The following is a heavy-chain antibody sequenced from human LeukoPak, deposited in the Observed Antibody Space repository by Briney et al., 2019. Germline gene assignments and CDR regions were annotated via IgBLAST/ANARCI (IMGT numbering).Heavy chain of an antibody. J-gene: IGHJ4*02. Sequence: ASVKLSCKASGYTFTSYYMHWVRQAPGQGLEWMGRINPNSGGTNYAQKFQGRATMTRDTSISTAYMELSRLRSDDTAVYYCDIVGCYSSPRLLVYCWGQGILVTVSS. CDR1: GYTFTSYY. CDR2: INPNSGGT. V-gene: IGHV1-2*06. CDR3: DIVGCYSSPRLLVYC. D-gene: IGHD2-21*01.